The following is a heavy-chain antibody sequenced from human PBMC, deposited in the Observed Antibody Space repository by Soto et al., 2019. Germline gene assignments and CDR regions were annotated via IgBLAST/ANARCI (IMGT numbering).Heavy chain of an antibody. Sequence: QVQLVQSGAEVKKPGASVKVSCKASGYTFTGYYMHWVRQAPGQGLEWMGWINPNSGGTNYAQKFQGWVTMTRDTSISTAYMELSRLRSDDTAVYYCARGREEGYSGRDYYYYGMDVWGQGTTVTVSS. CDR2: INPNSGGT. CDR1: GYTFTGYY. D-gene: IGHD1-26*01. V-gene: IGHV1-2*04. J-gene: IGHJ6*02. CDR3: ARGREEGYSGRDYYYYGMDV.